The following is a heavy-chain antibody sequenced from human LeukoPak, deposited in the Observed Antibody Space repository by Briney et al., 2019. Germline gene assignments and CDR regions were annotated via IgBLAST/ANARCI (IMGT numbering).Heavy chain of an antibody. CDR1: GFTFNNYA. D-gene: IGHD3-10*01. V-gene: IGHV3-23*01. Sequence: PGGSLRLSCAASGFTFNNYAMSWVRQAPGKGLEWVSGISGSGGSTYYADSVKGRFTISRDNSKNTLYLQINSLRAEDTAVYYCARHLNYYFDYWGQGTLVTVSS. CDR3: ARHLNYYFDY. J-gene: IGHJ4*02. CDR2: ISGSGGST.